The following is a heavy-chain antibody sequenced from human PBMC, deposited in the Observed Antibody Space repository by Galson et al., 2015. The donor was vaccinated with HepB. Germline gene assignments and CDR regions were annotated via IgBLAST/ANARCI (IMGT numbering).Heavy chain of an antibody. CDR1: GFTVSSNY. Sequence: SLRLSCAASGFTVSSNYMSWVRQAPGKGLEWVSVIYSGGSTYYADSVKGRFTISRDNSKNALYLQMNSLRAEDTAVYYCARGYVKGAFDIWGQGTMVTVSS. CDR3: ARGYVKGAFDI. J-gene: IGHJ3*02. D-gene: IGHD2-2*01. CDR2: IYSGGST. V-gene: IGHV3-66*01.